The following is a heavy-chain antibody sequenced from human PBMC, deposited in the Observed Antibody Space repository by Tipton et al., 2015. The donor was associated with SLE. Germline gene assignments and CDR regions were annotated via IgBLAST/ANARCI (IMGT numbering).Heavy chain of an antibody. CDR3: ARCQGSTVTTNWYFDL. J-gene: IGHJ2*01. CDR2: IYYSGST. D-gene: IGHD4-17*01. CDR1: GGSISSYY. V-gene: IGHV4-59*06. Sequence: LRLSCTVSGGSISSYYWSWIRQPAGKGLEWIGYIYYSGSTYYNPSLKSRVTISVDTSKNQFSLKLSSVTAADTAVYYCARCQGSTVTTNWYFDLWGRGTLVTVSS.